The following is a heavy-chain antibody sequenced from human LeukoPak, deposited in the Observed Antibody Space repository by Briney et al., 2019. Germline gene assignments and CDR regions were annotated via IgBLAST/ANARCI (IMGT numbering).Heavy chain of an antibody. CDR3: AKEGQTPYSSKYSYDY. V-gene: IGHV3-30*18. Sequence: GGPQRLSCAASGVTFSSHGLHWVRQAPGKGLEWVAVVSNDGRTTYYADSVKGRFIISRDNSKSTLYLQLNSLRTEDTAVYYCAKEGQTPYSSKYSYDYWGQGTLVTVSS. CDR1: GVTFSSHG. CDR2: VSNDGRTT. D-gene: IGHD6-13*01. J-gene: IGHJ4*02.